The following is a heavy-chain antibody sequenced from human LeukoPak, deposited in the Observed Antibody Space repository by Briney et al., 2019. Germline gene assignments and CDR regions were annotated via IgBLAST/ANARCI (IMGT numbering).Heavy chain of an antibody. CDR3: ARGLYCSGGSCYSWKYYYGMDV. CDR2: FYYSGST. Sequence: KTSETLSLTCTVSGGSISSSNYYWGWIRQPPGKGLEWIGSFYYSGSTYYNPSLKSRVTISVDTSKNQFSLELSSVTAADTAVYYCARGLYCSGGSCYSWKYYYGMDVWGQGTTVTVSS. V-gene: IGHV4-39*01. J-gene: IGHJ6*02. CDR1: GGSISSSNYY. D-gene: IGHD2-15*01.